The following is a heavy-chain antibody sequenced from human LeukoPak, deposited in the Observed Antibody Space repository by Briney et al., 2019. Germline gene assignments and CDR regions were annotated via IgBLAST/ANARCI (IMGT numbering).Heavy chain of an antibody. D-gene: IGHD1-7*01. J-gene: IGHJ4*02. CDR3: AKGLAAGTDLFDY. CDR2: ISGSGGST. Sequence: GGSLRLSCAASGFTFSSYAMSWVRQAPGKRLEWVTVISGSGGSTYYADSVKGRFTISRDNSKNTLYLQMNSLRAEDTAVYYCAKGLAAGTDLFDYWGQGTLVTVSS. V-gene: IGHV3-23*01. CDR1: GFTFSSYA.